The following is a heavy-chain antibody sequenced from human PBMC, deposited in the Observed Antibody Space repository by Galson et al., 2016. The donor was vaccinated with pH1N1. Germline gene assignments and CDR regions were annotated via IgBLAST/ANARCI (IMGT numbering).Heavy chain of an antibody. D-gene: IGHD3-10*01. CDR2: IYYSGST. CDR1: GGSISSANYY. CDR3: ARVGGTHVGPGSYYDNPFDT. Sequence: ETLSLTCTVSGGSISSANYYWGWIRQPPGKGLEWIASIYYSGSTYYNPSLKSRVTISVDTSKNQFSLRLGSVTAADTAVYYCARVGGTHVGPGSYYDNPFDTWGQGTLVTVSS. V-gene: IGHV4-39*07. J-gene: IGHJ4*02.